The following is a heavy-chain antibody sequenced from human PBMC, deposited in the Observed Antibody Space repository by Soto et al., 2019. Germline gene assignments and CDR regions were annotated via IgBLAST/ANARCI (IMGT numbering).Heavy chain of an antibody. CDR2: ISGSGGHT. Sequence: PGGSLRLSCTGSGFSFFSYAMSWVRQAPGKGLEWVSTISGSGGHTYYADSVKGRFVVSRDNDKNTVYLRMSSLTGEDTAVYFCAKIEMGWFAHWGQGTQVTVSS. CDR1: GFSFFSYA. V-gene: IGHV3-23*01. CDR3: AKIEMGWFAH. D-gene: IGHD2-8*01. J-gene: IGHJ5*02.